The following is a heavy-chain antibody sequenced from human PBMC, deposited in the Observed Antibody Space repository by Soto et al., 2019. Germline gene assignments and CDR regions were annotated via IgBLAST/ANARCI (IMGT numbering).Heavy chain of an antibody. J-gene: IGHJ4*02. D-gene: IGHD3-22*01. CDR3: AKDGPDDSSGYFSFEY. Sequence: GGSMRLSCVASGFTFRSYWMSWVRQAPGKGLEWVANIKQDGSEKYYVDSVKGRFTISRDNARKSLYLQMNSLGDEDTAVYFCAKDGPDDSSGYFSFEYWGQGALVTVSS. V-gene: IGHV3-7*03. CDR1: GFTFRSYW. CDR2: IKQDGSEK.